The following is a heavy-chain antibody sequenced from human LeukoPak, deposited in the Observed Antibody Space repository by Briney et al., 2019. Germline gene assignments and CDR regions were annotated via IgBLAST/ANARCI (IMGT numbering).Heavy chain of an antibody. CDR3: AKDTNRTYSSGWYDY. Sequence: GGTLRLSCAASGFTFSSYGMSWVRQAPGKGLEWVSAISASGASTYYADSVKGRFTISRDNSTNTLYLQMNSLRAEDTAVYYCAKDTNRTYSSGWYDYWGQGTLVTVSS. J-gene: IGHJ4*02. CDR1: GFTFSSYG. V-gene: IGHV3-23*01. CDR2: ISASGAST. D-gene: IGHD6-19*01.